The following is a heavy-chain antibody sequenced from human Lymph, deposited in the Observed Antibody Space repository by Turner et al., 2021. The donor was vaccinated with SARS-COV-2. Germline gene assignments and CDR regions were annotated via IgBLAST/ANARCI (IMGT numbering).Heavy chain of an antibody. J-gene: IGHJ6*02. V-gene: IGHV1-24*01. CDR1: GYTLTELS. D-gene: IGHD2-15*01. CDR2: FDPEDGEI. Sequence: QVQPVQSGAEVKKPGASVKVSCKVSGYTLTELSMHWVRQAPGKGLEWMGGFDPEDGEIIYAQKFQGRVTMTEDTSTDTAYMELSSLRSEDTAVYYCATVLCTGSSCYYYGMDVWGQGTTVTVSS. CDR3: ATVLCTGSSCYYYGMDV.